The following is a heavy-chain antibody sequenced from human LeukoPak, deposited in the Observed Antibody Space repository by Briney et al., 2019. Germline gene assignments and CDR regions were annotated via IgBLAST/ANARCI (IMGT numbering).Heavy chain of an antibody. CDR1: GGSISSGGYY. Sequence: SQTLSLTCTVSGGSISSGGYYWSWIRQPPGKGLEWIGYIYHSGSTYYNPSLKSRVTISVDRSKNQFSLKLSSVTAADTAVYYCARDGDSSSLLDYWGQGTLVTVSS. D-gene: IGHD6-6*01. CDR2: IYHSGST. CDR3: ARDGDSSSLLDY. J-gene: IGHJ4*02. V-gene: IGHV4-30-2*01.